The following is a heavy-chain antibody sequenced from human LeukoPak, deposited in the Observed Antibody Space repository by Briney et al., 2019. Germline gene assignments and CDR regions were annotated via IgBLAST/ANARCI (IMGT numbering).Heavy chain of an antibody. V-gene: IGHV4-39*07. CDR2: IYYSGST. Sequence: PSETLSLTCTVSGGSISSSSYYWGWIRQPPGKGLEWIGRIYYSGSTYYNPSLKSRVTISVDTSKNQFSLKLSSVTAADTAVYYCARDDYAASFDPWGQGTLVTVSS. D-gene: IGHD4-17*01. J-gene: IGHJ5*02. CDR3: ARDDYAASFDP. CDR1: GGSISSSSYY.